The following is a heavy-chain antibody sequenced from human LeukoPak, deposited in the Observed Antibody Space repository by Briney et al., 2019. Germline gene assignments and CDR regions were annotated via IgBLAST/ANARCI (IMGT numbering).Heavy chain of an antibody. D-gene: IGHD2-2*02. V-gene: IGHV5-51*01. CDR3: ARQRCSSTSCYTRWFDP. J-gene: IGHJ5*02. Sequence: NLGESLKISCKGSGYSFTGYWIGWVRQMPGKGLEWMGIIYPGDSDTRYSPSFQGQVTISADTSISTAYLQWSSLKASDTAMYYCARQRCSSTSCYTRWFDPWGQGTLVTVSS. CDR2: IYPGDSDT. CDR1: GYSFTGYW.